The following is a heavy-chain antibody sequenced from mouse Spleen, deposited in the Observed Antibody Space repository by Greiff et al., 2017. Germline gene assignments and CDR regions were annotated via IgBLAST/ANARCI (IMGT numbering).Heavy chain of an antibody. CDR3: THGSEAY. D-gene: IGHD1-1*01. Sequence: QVHVKQSGAELVRPGASVTLSCKASGYTFTDYEMHWVKQTPVHGLEWIGAIDPETGGTAYNQKFKGKAILTADKSSSTAYMELRSLTSEDSAVYYCTHGSEAYWGQGTLVTVSA. CDR2: IDPETGGT. CDR1: GYTFTDYE. V-gene: IGHV1-15*01. J-gene: IGHJ3*01.